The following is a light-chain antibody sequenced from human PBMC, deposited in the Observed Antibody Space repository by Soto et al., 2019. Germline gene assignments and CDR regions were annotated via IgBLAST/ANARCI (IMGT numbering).Light chain of an antibody. V-gene: IGKV1-39*01. CDR3: QQSYSTPWT. CDR2: AAS. J-gene: IGKJ1*01. Sequence: DIQMTQSPSSLSASVGARLTITFRASQSISSYLNWYKQKQGKAPKXXIYAASSLQSGVPSRFSGSGSGTDFTLTISSLKPEDFATYYCQQSYSTPWTFGQGTKVDI. CDR1: QSISSY.